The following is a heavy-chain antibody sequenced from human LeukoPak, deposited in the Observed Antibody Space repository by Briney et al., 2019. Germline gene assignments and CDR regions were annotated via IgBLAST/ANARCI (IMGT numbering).Heavy chain of an antibody. D-gene: IGHD3-9*01. CDR1: GFTFSSYW. V-gene: IGHV3-7*01. Sequence: GGSLRLSCVASGFTFSSYWMSWVRQAPGKGLEWVANIKEDGSEKYYVDSVRGRFTLSRDNAENSLYLQMNSLRAEDTAVYYCARDHHDVLTGYYSNYYNYYYMDVWGKGTTVTVAS. CDR2: IKEDGSEK. J-gene: IGHJ6*03. CDR3: ARDHHDVLTGYYSNYYNYYYMDV.